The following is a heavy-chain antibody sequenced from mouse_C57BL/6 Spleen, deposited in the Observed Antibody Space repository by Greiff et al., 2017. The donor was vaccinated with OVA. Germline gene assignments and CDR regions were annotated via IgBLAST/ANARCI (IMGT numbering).Heavy chain of an antibody. V-gene: IGHV1-82*01. CDR2: IYPGDGDT. CDR1: GYAFSSSW. J-gene: IGHJ4*01. D-gene: IGHD2-1*01. Sequence: QVQLQQSGPELVKPGASVKISCKASGYAFSSSWMNWVKQRPGKGLEWIGRIYPGDGDTNYNGKFKGKATLTADKSSSTAYMQLSSLTSEDSAVYFCARDYGNYVGYAMDYWGKGTSVTVSS. CDR3: ARDYGNYVGYAMDY.